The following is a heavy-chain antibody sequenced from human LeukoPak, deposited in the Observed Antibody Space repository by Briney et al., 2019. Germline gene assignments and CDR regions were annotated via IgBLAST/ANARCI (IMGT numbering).Heavy chain of an antibody. D-gene: IGHD2-2*01. Sequence: NPSETLSLTCTVSGSSISSAYYWDWIRQPPGKGLEWIGSIYHSGSTNYNPSLKSRVTISVDTSKNQFSLKLSSVTAADTAMYYCARAGDCSSTSCETGWFDPWGQGTLVTVSS. V-gene: IGHV4-38-2*02. CDR3: ARAGDCSSTSCETGWFDP. CDR1: GSSISSAYY. J-gene: IGHJ5*02. CDR2: IYHSGST.